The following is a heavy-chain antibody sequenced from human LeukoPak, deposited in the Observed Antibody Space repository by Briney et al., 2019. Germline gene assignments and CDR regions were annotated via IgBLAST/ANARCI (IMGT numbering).Heavy chain of an antibody. V-gene: IGHV4-59*11. Sequence: SETLSLTCTVSGGSITSHFWSWIRQPPGKGLEWIGHIHYSGSTNYNPSLKSRVTISTDTSKNQFSLKLSSVTAADTAVYYCARFQTYFYSSGSYPHYYYDMDVWGQGTTVTVSS. CDR3: ARFQTYFYSSGSYPHYYYDMDV. D-gene: IGHD3-10*01. CDR2: IHYSGST. J-gene: IGHJ6*02. CDR1: GGSITSHF.